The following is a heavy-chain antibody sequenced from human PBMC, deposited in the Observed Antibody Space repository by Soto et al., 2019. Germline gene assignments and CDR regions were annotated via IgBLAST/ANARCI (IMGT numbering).Heavy chain of an antibody. Sequence: SETLSLTCTVSGDSINSGDNYWSWIRQPPGKGLEWIGYIYYRETTYYNPSLKSRVSMSIETSKNQFSLKLNSVTAADTAVYYCAREARSPYNWLDPWGQGTQVTVSS. CDR1: GDSINSGDNY. J-gene: IGHJ5*02. CDR3: AREARSPYNWLDP. CDR2: IYYRETT. D-gene: IGHD3-3*01. V-gene: IGHV4-30-4*01.